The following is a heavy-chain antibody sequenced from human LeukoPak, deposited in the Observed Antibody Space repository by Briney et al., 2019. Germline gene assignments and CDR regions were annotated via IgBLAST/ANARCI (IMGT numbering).Heavy chain of an antibody. CDR1: GFTFSSYA. Sequence: GRSLRLSCAASGFTFSSYAMHWVRQAPGKGLEWVAVISYDGSNKYYADSVKGRFTISRDNSKNTLYLQMNSLRAEDTAVYYCARGGGLDVWGQGATVTVSS. CDR2: ISYDGSNK. CDR3: ARGGGLDV. D-gene: IGHD3-16*01. V-gene: IGHV3-30-3*01. J-gene: IGHJ6*02.